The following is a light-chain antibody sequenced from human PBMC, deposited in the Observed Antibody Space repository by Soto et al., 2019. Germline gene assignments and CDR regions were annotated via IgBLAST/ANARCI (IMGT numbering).Light chain of an antibody. CDR3: CSYAGRDTYVV. CDR2: DVT. J-gene: IGLJ2*01. Sequence: QSVLTQPRSVSGSPGQSVTISCTGTRSDVGSYNYVSWYQQHLGKAPKLMIYDVTKRPSGVPDRFSGSKSGNTASLTISGLQAEDEADYSCCSYAGRDTYVVFGGGTKLTVL. V-gene: IGLV2-11*01. CDR1: RSDVGSYNY.